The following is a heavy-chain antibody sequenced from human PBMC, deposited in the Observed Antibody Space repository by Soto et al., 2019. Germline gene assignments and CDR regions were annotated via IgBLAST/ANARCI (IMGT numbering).Heavy chain of an antibody. CDR3: AREEISYGDYLIYYYYYMDV. V-gene: IGHV3-7*01. CDR1: GFTFSSYW. D-gene: IGHD4-17*01. Sequence: GGSLRLSCAASGFTFSSYWMSWVRQAPGKGLEWVANIKQDGSEKYYVDSVKGRFTISRDNAKNSLYLQMNSLRAEDTAVYYCAREEISYGDYLIYYYYYMDVWGKGTTVTVSS. CDR2: IKQDGSEK. J-gene: IGHJ6*03.